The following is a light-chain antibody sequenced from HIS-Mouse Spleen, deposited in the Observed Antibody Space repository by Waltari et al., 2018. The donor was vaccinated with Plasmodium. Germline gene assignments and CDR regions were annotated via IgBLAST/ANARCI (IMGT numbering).Light chain of an antibody. CDR2: EDS. V-gene: IGLV3-10*01. CDR3: YSTDSSGNHRV. CDR1: ALPKKS. J-gene: IGLJ3*02. Sequence: SYELTQPPSVSVSPGQTARITCSGDALPKKSDYWYQQKSGQAPVLVIYEDSKRPSGIPERFSGSSSGTMATWTISGAQVEDEADYYCYSTDSSGNHRVFGGGTKLTVL.